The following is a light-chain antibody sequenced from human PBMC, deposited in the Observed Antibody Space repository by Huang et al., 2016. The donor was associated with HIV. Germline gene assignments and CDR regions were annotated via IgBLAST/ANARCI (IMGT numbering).Light chain of an antibody. V-gene: IGKV3-15*01. Sequence: VMTQSPATLSVSPGERATLSCRASESILRNLAWYQQRPGQPPRLLIYGASVRRTGIPDRFSGSGSGTEFSLTISSLQSEDFAVYYCQQYNKWPPYTYGQGTKLEIK. CDR2: GAS. J-gene: IGKJ2*01. CDR3: QQYNKWPPYT. CDR1: ESILRN.